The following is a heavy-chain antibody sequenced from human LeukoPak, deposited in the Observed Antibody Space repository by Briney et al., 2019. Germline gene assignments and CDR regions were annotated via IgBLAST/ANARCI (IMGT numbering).Heavy chain of an antibody. Sequence: GRSLRLSCAASGFTFDDHAMHWVRRIPGKGLEWVSGIGWNSATVGYMDSVKGRFTISRDNAKNSLYLQMNSLRAEDTAIYYCTRVGYIDEGIDYWGQGTLVTVSS. J-gene: IGHJ4*02. V-gene: IGHV3-9*01. CDR3: TRVGYIDEGIDY. CDR1: GFTFDDHA. CDR2: IGWNSATV. D-gene: IGHD5-24*01.